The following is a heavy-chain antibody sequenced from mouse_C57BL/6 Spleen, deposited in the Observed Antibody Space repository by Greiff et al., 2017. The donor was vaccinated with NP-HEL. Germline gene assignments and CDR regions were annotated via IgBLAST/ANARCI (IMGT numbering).Heavy chain of an antibody. J-gene: IGHJ2*01. Sequence: EVQLQESGPGMVKPSQSLSLTCTVTGYSITSGYDWHWIRHFPGNKLEWMGYISYSGSTNYNPSLKSRISITHDTSKNHFFLKLNSVTTEDTATYYCAREGKLRGENYFDYWGQGTTLTVSS. D-gene: IGHD1-1*01. CDR1: GYSITSGYD. V-gene: IGHV3-1*01. CDR3: AREGKLRGENYFDY. CDR2: ISYSGST.